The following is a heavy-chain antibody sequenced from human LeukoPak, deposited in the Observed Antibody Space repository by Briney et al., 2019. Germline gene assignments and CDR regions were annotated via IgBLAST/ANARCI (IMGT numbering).Heavy chain of an antibody. Sequence: SETLSLTCTVSGYSISSGYFWGWIRQPPGKGLECIGIIYHSGSTYYNLSLKSRVTISVDTSKNQFSLKLNSVTAADTAVYYCARIYSSSWFLNWFDPWGQGTLVTVSS. V-gene: IGHV4-38-2*02. J-gene: IGHJ5*02. CDR2: IYHSGST. CDR1: GYSISSGYF. CDR3: ARIYSSSWFLNWFDP. D-gene: IGHD6-13*01.